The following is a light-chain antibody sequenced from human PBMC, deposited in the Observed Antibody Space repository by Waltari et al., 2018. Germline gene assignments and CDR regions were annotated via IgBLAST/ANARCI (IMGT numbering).Light chain of an antibody. J-gene: IGKJ1*01. V-gene: IGKV3-20*01. CDR1: QSIGRY. CDR2: GAS. CDR3: QNHERLPAT. Sequence: EGVLTQSPGTLSLSPGEPATLSCRASQSIGRYLVWYQQKSGQAPKLLIYGASTRATGIPDRFSGSGSGTDFSLTISRLEAEDFAVYYCQNHERLPATFGQGTKVEIK.